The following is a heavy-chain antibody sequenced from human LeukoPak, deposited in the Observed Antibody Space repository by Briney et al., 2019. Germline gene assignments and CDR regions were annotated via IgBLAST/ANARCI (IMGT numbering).Heavy chain of an antibody. V-gene: IGHV3-23*01. CDR3: AKLQGSSAWLPRNFFDY. CDR2: ISGSGGST. J-gene: IGHJ4*02. Sequence: GGSLRLSCAASGFTFSNSAVGWVRQTPGKGLGWVSAISGSGGSTYNADSVKGRFTVSRDNSKNTLYLQMNSLRAEDTAVYYCAKLQGSSAWLPRNFFDYWGQGTLVTVSS. D-gene: IGHD6-19*01. CDR1: GFTFSNSA.